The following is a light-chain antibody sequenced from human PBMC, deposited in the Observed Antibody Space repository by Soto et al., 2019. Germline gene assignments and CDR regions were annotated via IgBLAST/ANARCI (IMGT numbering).Light chain of an antibody. CDR3: QQYDYWPRT. J-gene: IGKJ1*01. CDR1: QSVSSN. CDR2: GAS. V-gene: IGKV3D-15*01. Sequence: EIVMTQSPATLSVSPGERATLSCRASQSVSSNLAWYQQKPGQAPRLLIYGASTRATGIPDRFSGSGSGTDFTLTISRLEPEDFAVYYCQQYDYWPRTFGQGTKVDIK.